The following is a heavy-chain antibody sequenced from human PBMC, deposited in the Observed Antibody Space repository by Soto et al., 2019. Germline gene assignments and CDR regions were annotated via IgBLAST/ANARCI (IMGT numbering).Heavy chain of an antibody. Sequence: APVKVSCKASGYTFTSYAMHWVRQAPGQRLEWMGWINAGNGNTKYSQKFQGRVTITRDTSASTAYMELSSLRSEDTAVYYCAGRGYSYGQYYYYYYGMDVWGQGTTVTVSS. CDR1: GYTFTSYA. D-gene: IGHD5-18*01. CDR2: INAGNGNT. V-gene: IGHV1-3*01. CDR3: AGRGYSYGQYYYYYYGMDV. J-gene: IGHJ6*02.